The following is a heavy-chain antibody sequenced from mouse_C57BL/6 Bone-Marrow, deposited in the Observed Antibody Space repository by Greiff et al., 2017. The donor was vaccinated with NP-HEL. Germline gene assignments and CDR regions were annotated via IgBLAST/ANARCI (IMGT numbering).Heavy chain of an antibody. V-gene: IGHV1-69*01. CDR3: EGWSRGEYAY. Sequence: VQGVESGAELVMPGASVKLSCKASGYTFTSYWMHWVKQRPGQGLEWIGEIDPSDNYSNYNQKFKGKSTLTVDKSSSTAYMQLSSLTAEDSAVYYCEGWSRGEYAYWGRGKLVTVTA. CDR2: IDPSDNYS. J-gene: IGHJ3*01. D-gene: IGHD5-1*01. CDR1: GYTFTSYW.